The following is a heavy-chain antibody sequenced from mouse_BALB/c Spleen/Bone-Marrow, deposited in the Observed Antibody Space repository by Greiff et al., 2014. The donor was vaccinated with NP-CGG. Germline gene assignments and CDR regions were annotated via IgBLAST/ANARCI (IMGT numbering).Heavy chain of an antibody. D-gene: IGHD3-3*01. CDR1: GYTFTEYS. J-gene: IGHJ4*01. V-gene: IGHV1-18*01. CDR3: ARWGWDFATGY. Sequence: EVQLQQSGPELVKPGASVKISCKTSGYTFTEYSMHWVKQSHGKSLEWIGGINPNNGVTSYNQKFKDKATLTVGESSNTAYMELRSLTSEDSAVYFCARWGWDFATGYWGQGTSVTVSS. CDR2: INPNNGVT.